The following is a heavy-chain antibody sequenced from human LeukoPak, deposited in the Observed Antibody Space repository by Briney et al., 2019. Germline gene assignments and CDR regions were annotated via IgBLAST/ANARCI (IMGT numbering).Heavy chain of an antibody. CDR2: IYYSGST. V-gene: IGHV4-39*07. D-gene: IGHD3-16*01. CDR3: ARAPFGELFLFDY. CDR1: GGSISSSSYY. J-gene: IGHJ4*02. Sequence: SETLSLTCTVSGGSISSSSYYWGWIRQPPGKGLEWIGSIYYSGSTYYNPSLKSRVTISVDTSKNQFSLKLSSVTAADTAVYYCARAPFGELFLFDYWGQGTLVTVSS.